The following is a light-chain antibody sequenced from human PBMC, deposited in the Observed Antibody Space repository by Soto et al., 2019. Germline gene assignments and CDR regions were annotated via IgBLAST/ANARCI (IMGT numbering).Light chain of an antibody. J-gene: IGLJ2*01. CDR1: SSEIGDYKY. Sequence: QSVLTQPASVSGSPGQSITISCTGTSSEIGDYKYVSWYQQHPGKAPKLMIFEVSYRPSWVSIRFSGSKSGNTASLTISGLQAEDEADYYCSAYTGSSVAFGGGTKLTVL. CDR3: SAYTGSSVA. CDR2: EVS. V-gene: IGLV2-14*01.